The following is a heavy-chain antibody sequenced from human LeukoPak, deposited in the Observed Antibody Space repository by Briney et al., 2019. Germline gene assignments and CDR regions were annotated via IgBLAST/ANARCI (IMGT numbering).Heavy chain of an antibody. CDR3: ARTGADWLYYYMDV. V-gene: IGHV3-23*01. CDR2: ISGSGGST. J-gene: IGHJ6*03. CDR1: GFTFSSYA. Sequence: GGSLRLSCAASGFTFSSYAMSWVRQAPGKGLEWVSAISGSGGSTYYADSVKGRFTISRDNAKNSLYLQMNSLRAEDTAVYYCARTGADWLYYYMDVWGKGTTVTISS. D-gene: IGHD2-21*02.